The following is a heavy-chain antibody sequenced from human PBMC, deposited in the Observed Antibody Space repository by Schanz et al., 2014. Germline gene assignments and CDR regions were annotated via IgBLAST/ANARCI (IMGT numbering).Heavy chain of an antibody. Sequence: EVQLVESGGNLVQPGGSLRLSCVASGFTFSSHSMNWVRQAPGQGLEWLSYISGSGNTINYADSVKGRFTISRDNAKNSPYLQMDRLRDEDTAVYYCARRYSGRYCVDYWGQGTLVAVSS. CDR2: ISGSGNTI. CDR3: ARRYSGRYCVDY. J-gene: IGHJ4*02. V-gene: IGHV3-48*02. CDR1: GFTFSSHS. D-gene: IGHD1-26*01.